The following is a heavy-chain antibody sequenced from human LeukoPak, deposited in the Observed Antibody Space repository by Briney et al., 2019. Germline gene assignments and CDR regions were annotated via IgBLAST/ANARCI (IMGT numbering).Heavy chain of an antibody. V-gene: IGHV3-9*01. CDR2: ISWNNGSI. D-gene: IGHD6-6*01. CDR1: GFTFDDYA. Sequence: GGSLRLSCAASGFTFDDYATHWVRQAPGKGLEWVSGISWNNGSIGYADSVKGRFTISRDNAKNSLYLQMNSLRAEDTALYYCAKGFVPNYYYGMDVWGQGTTVTVSS. CDR3: AKGFVPNYYYGMDV. J-gene: IGHJ6*02.